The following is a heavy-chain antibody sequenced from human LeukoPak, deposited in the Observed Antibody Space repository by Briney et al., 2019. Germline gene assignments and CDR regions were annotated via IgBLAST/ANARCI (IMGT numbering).Heavy chain of an antibody. CDR2: ISAYNGNT. J-gene: IGHJ6*02. CDR3: ARRERLLYYYYGMDV. CDR1: GYTFTSYG. D-gene: IGHD1-26*01. V-gene: IGHV1-18*01. Sequence: ASVKVSCKASGYTFTSYGISWVRQAPGQGLEWMGWISAYNGNTNYAQKLRGRVTMTTDTSTSTAYMELRSLRPDDTAVYYCARRERLLYYYYGMDVWGQGTTVTVSS.